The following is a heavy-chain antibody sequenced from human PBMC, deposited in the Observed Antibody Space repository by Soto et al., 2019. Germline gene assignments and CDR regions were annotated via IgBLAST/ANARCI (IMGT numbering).Heavy chain of an antibody. Sequence: QVQLQQWGAGLLKPSETLSLTCAVYGGSFSGYQWSWIRQTPGKGLEWIGGINDSGDINYNQSVKSRVTILVDSPKKQISLRLSSVTAADTAVYYCARGLILWFGELSRRGGYYYYMDVWGKGTTVTVSS. CDR3: ARGLILWFGELSRRGGYYYYMDV. CDR2: INDSGDI. J-gene: IGHJ6*03. D-gene: IGHD3-10*01. V-gene: IGHV4-34*01. CDR1: GGSFSGYQ.